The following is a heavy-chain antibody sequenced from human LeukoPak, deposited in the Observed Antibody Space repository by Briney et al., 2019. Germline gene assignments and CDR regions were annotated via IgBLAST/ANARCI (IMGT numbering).Heavy chain of an antibody. V-gene: IGHV1-2*02. CDR1: GYTITDYY. CDR2: INPNSGGT. CDR3: ARDPHSHDLPSDY. J-gene: IGHJ4*02. Sequence: RRASVKVSCKASGYTITDYYIHWVRQAPGQGLEWMGWINPNSGGTNYAQKFQGRVTMTRDTSISTAYMELSRLRSDDTAVYYCARDPHSHDLPSDYWGQGTLVTVSS. D-gene: IGHD3-3*02.